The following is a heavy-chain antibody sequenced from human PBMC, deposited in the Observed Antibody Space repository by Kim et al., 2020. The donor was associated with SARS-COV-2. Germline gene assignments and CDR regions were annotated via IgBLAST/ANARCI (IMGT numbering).Heavy chain of an antibody. CDR3: AIDPRRLAVAGTPYYYYYGMDV. D-gene: IGHD6-19*01. CDR2: IYYSGST. V-gene: IGHV4-59*01. J-gene: IGHJ6*02. CDR1: GGSISSYY. Sequence: SETLSLTCTVSGGSISSYYWSWIRQPPGKGLEWIGYIYYSGSTNYNPSLKSRVTISVDTSKNQFSLELSSVTAADTAVYYCAIDPRRLAVAGTPYYYYYGMDVWGQGTTVTVSS.